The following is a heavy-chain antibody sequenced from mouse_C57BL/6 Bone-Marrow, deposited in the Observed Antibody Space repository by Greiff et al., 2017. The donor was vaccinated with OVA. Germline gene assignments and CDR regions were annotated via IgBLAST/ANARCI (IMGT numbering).Heavy chain of an antibody. D-gene: IGHD4-1*01. CDR1: GYTFTSYW. V-gene: IGHV1-53*01. Sequence: VKLKQPGTELVKPGASVKLSCKASGYTFTSYWMHWVKQRPGQGLEWIGNINPSNGGTNYNEKFKSKATLTVDKSSSTAYMQLSSLTSEDSAVYYCARAPNGYAMDYWGQGTSVTVSS. J-gene: IGHJ4*01. CDR2: INPSNGGT. CDR3: ARAPNGYAMDY.